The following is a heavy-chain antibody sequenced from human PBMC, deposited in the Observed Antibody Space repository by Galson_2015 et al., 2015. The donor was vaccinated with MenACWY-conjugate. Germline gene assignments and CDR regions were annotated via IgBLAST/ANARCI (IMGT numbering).Heavy chain of an antibody. V-gene: IGHV3-23*01. CDR2: ISGSGGST. J-gene: IGHJ5*02. CDR3: AKDKDYYGSGITHPNWFDP. CDR1: GFTFSSYA. Sequence: SLRLSCAASGFTFSSYAMSWVRQAPGKGLEWVSAISGSGGSTYYADSVKGRFTISRDNSKNTLYLQMNSLRAEDTAVYYCAKDKDYYGSGITHPNWFDPWGQGTLVTVSS. D-gene: IGHD3-10*01.